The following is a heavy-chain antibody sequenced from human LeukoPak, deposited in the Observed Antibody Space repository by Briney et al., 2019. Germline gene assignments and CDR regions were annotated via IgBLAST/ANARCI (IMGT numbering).Heavy chain of an antibody. CDR1: GDSIINYY. Sequence: SETLSLTCTISGDSIINYYWSWIRQSPGKGLEWIGYIYYSGSTKYNPSLKSRVTISVDTSKNQFSLKLSSVTAADTAVYYCARHRGSGSPYFDYWGQGTLVTVSS. CDR3: ARHRGSGSPYFDY. V-gene: IGHV4-59*08. CDR2: IYYSGST. D-gene: IGHD3-10*01. J-gene: IGHJ4*02.